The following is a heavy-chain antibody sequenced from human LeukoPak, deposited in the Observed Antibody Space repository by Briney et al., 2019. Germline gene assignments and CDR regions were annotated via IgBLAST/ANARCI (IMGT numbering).Heavy chain of an antibody. D-gene: IGHD3-16*01. CDR2: INPNSGGT. J-gene: IGHJ4*02. CDR1: GYTLTGYY. CDR3: ARLLVMQTDDTDY. V-gene: IGHV1-2*02. Sequence: GASVKVSCKASGYTLTGYYMHWVRQAPGQGLEWMGWINPNSGGTNYARKFQGRVTMTRDTSISTAYMELSRLRSDDTAVYYCARLLVMQTDDTDYWGQGTLVTVSS.